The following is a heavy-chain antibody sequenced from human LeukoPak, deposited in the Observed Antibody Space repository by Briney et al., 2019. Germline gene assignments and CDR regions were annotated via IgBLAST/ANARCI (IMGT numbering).Heavy chain of an antibody. V-gene: IGHV3-66*02. CDR1: GFTVSSNY. Sequence: GGSLRRSCAASGFTVSSNYMSWVRQAPGKGLEWVSVIYSGGSTYYADSVKGRFTISRDNSKNTLYLQMNSLRAEDTAVYYCAKEGYYDSSGPDYWGQGTLVTVSS. J-gene: IGHJ4*02. CDR3: AKEGYYDSSGPDY. CDR2: IYSGGST. D-gene: IGHD3-22*01.